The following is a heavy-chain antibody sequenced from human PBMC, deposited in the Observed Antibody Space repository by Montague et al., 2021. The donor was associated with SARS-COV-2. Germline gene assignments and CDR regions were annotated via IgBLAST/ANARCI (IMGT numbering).Heavy chain of an antibody. J-gene: IGHJ5*02. V-gene: IGHV4-30-2*04. CDR3: AADYGERDWFDP. Sequence: GIGCLLLRGRKNYNPSLKSRVTISVDTSKNQSSLKLSSVTAADTAVYYCAADYGERDWFDPGGQGTLVTVSA. CDR2: LLLRGRK. D-gene: IGHD4-17*01.